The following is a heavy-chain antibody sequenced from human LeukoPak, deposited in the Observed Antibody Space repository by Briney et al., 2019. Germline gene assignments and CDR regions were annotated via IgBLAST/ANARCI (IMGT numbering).Heavy chain of an antibody. CDR2: IYTSGST. Sequence: SETLSLTCTVSGGSISSGSYYWSWIRQPAGKGLEGIGRIYTSGSTNYNPSLKSRVTMSVDTSKNQFSLKLSSVTAADTAVYYCASVAAELDAFDIWGQGTMVTVSS. J-gene: IGHJ3*02. D-gene: IGHD6-13*01. V-gene: IGHV4-61*02. CDR3: ASVAAELDAFDI. CDR1: GGSISSGSYY.